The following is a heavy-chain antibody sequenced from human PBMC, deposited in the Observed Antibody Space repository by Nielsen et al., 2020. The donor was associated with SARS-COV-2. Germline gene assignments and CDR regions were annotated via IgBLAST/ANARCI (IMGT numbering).Heavy chain of an antibody. J-gene: IGHJ4*02. D-gene: IGHD4-23*01. CDR3: SSPTVAY. CDR1: GFTFSGSA. CDR2: IRSYANEYAT. V-gene: IGHV3-73*01. Sequence: ESLKISCVASGFTFSGSAMHWVRQASGKGLEWVGRIRSYANEYATEYAASVKGRFTISRDDSKNTAYLQMNGLKTEDTAVYYCSSPTVAYWGQGTLVTVSS.